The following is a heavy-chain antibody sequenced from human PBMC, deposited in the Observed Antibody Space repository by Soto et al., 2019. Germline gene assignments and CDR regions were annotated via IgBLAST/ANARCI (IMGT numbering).Heavy chain of an antibody. CDR1: GVSISSGGYY. J-gene: IGHJ6*02. Sequence: SLTCTVSGVSISSGGYYWSWIRQLPGKGLEWMGNIYYTGSTYYSPSLKSRVTLSVDTSKNQFSLKLSSVTAADTAVYYCARDQGDYYGSRTYSFGMDVWGQGTTVTVSS. CDR3: ARDQGDYYGSRTYSFGMDV. CDR2: IYYTGST. D-gene: IGHD3-10*01. V-gene: IGHV4-31*03.